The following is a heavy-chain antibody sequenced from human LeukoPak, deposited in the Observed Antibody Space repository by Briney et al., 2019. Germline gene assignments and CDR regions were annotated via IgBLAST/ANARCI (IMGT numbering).Heavy chain of an antibody. CDR2: ISGSGGTT. J-gene: IGHJ4*02. D-gene: IGHD4-17*01. V-gene: IGHV3-23*01. CDR3: AKDYGDYVGWIYYFDY. Sequence: GGSLRLSCAASGFTFRSYAMSWVCQAPGKRLEWVSAISGSGGTTYYADSVKGRFTISRDNSKNTLYLQMNSLRAEDTAVYYCAKDYGDYVGWIYYFDYWGQGTLVTVSS. CDR1: GFTFRSYA.